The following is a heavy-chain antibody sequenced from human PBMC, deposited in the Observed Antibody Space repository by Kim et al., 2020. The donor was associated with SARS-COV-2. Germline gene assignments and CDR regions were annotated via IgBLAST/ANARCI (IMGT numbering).Heavy chain of an antibody. CDR3: VKGTGFILPSDSTYNLDV. D-gene: IGHD1-26*01. CDR2: FYGGADAT. CDR1: GFTFWGYT. Sequence: GGSLRLSCADSGFTFWGYTMNWVRQAPGKGLEWVSLFYGGADATRYADSVKGRFTISRDNSKSTLYLQMTTLRVEDTAVYYCVKGTGFILPSDSTYNLDV. V-gene: IGHV3-23*03. J-gene: IGHJ6*01.